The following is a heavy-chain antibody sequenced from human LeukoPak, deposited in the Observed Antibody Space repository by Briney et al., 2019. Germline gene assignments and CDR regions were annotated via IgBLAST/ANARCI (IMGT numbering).Heavy chain of an antibody. CDR1: GGSFSGYY. Sequence: SETLSLTCAVYGGSFSGYYWSWIRQPPGKGLEWIGEINHSGSTNYNPSLESRVTISVDTSKNQFSLKLSSVTAADTAVYYCARFLAGSGWRVFDYWGQGTLVTVSS. D-gene: IGHD6-19*01. CDR3: ARFLAGSGWRVFDY. CDR2: INHSGST. V-gene: IGHV4-34*01. J-gene: IGHJ4*02.